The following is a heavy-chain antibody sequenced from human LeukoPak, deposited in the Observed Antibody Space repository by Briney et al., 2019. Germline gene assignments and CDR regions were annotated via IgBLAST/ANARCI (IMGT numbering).Heavy chain of an antibody. D-gene: IGHD2-15*01. Sequence: SVKVSCKASGFTFTSSAMQWVRQARGQRLEWIGWIVVGSGNTNYAQKFQERVTITRDMSTSTAHMELSSLRSEDTAVYYCAAGWVCSGGSCYYYFDYWGQGTLVTVSS. CDR1: GFTFTSSA. CDR2: IVVGSGNT. V-gene: IGHV1-58*02. CDR3: AAGWVCSGGSCYYYFDY. J-gene: IGHJ4*02.